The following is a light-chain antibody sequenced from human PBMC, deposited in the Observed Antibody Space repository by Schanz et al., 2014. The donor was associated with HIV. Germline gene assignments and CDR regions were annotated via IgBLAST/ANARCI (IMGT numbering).Light chain of an antibody. V-gene: IGKV3-20*01. CDR3: QQYANPPIT. CDR2: GAS. Sequence: EIVLTQSPGTLSLSPGERATLSCRASQSVSSYLAWYQQKPGQAPRLLIFGASNRATGIPDRFSGGVSGTDFTLTISRLEPEDFAVYFCQQYANPPITFGQGTRLEIK. J-gene: IGKJ5*01. CDR1: QSVSSY.